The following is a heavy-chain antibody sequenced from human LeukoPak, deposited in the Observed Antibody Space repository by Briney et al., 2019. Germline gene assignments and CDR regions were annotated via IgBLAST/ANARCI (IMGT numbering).Heavy chain of an antibody. J-gene: IGHJ4*02. V-gene: IGHV3-23*01. Sequence: RAGSLTLSWPASGFTLSNSAMTWVRQAPGKGLGWVSTITGSDDRTYYADSVKGRFTISRDYSRNTLHFQMNSLRVEDTAMYYCAKGPHVGSGYHPDYWGQGTLVTVSS. CDR1: GFTLSNSA. D-gene: IGHD3-22*01. CDR3: AKGPHVGSGYHPDY. CDR2: ITGSDDRT.